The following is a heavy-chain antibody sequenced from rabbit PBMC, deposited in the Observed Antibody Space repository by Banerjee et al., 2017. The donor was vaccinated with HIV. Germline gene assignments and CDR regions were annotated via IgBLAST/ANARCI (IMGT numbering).Heavy chain of an antibody. CDR2: IAGGSSSDT. D-gene: IGHD4-2*01. Sequence: QSLEESGGDLVKPGASLTLTCTASGADFSSGYWICWVRQAPGKGLEWIGCIAGGSSSDTYYASWAKGRFTISKTSSTTVTLRTTSLTAADTATYFCARRADYAGGGNFNLWGPGTLVTVS. V-gene: IGHV1S40*01. J-gene: IGHJ4*01. CDR1: GADFSSGYW. CDR3: ARRADYAGGGNFNL.